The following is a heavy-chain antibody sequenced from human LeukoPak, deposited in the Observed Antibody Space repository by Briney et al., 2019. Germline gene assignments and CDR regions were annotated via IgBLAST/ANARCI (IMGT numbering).Heavy chain of an antibody. Sequence: SVKVSCNASGGTFSSYAISWVRQAPGQGLEWMGGIIPIFGTANYAQKFQGRVTITADESTSTAYMELSSLRSEDTAVYYCASSGNGYSYGYLDYWGQGTLVTVSS. CDR1: GGTFSSYA. J-gene: IGHJ4*02. CDR2: IIPIFGTA. D-gene: IGHD5-18*01. V-gene: IGHV1-69*13. CDR3: ASSGNGYSYGYLDY.